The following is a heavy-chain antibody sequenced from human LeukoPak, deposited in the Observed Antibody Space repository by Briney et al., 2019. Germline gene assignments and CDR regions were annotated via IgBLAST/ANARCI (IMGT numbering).Heavy chain of an antibody. CDR2: IYYSGST. Sequence: SETLSLTCTVSGGSISSSSYYWGWIRQPPGKGLEWIGSIYYSGSTYYNPSLKSRVTISVDTSKNQFSLKLSSVTAADTAVYYCARDVVPAALNWYFDLWGRGTLVTVSS. D-gene: IGHD2-2*01. CDR3: ARDVVPAALNWYFDL. J-gene: IGHJ2*01. V-gene: IGHV4-39*07. CDR1: GGSISSSSYY.